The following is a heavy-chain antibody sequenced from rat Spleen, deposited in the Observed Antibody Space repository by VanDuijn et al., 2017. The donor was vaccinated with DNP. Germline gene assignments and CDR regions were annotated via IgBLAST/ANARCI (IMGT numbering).Heavy chain of an antibody. D-gene: IGHD1-11*01. V-gene: IGHV6-10*01. J-gene: IGHJ4*01. Sequence: EVQLMETGGGLVQPGKSLKLTCATSGFTFSIAWMNWVRQSPERGLEWIARVRPKSSNYVTEYAGSVKGRFTISRDDSKSSIYLQMNNLKEEDTATYYCTPLSTAGNYYIMEAWGQGTSVTVSS. CDR3: TPLSTAGNYYIMEA. CDR1: GFTFSIAW. CDR2: VRPKSSNYVT.